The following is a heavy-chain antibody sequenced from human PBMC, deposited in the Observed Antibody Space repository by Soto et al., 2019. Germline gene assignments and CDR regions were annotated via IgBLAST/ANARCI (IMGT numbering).Heavy chain of an antibody. D-gene: IGHD5-18*01. J-gene: IGHJ4*02. Sequence: SETLSLTCIVSGVSISSTHYYWVWIRQPPGKGLEWIGSIYYTGSTYYNRSLESRVTISVDMSKNQLSLRLSSVTAADTAVYYCARHRYSYGVYYFDYWGQGTLVTVS. CDR1: GVSISSTHYY. CDR2: IYYTGST. CDR3: ARHRYSYGVYYFDY. V-gene: IGHV4-39*01.